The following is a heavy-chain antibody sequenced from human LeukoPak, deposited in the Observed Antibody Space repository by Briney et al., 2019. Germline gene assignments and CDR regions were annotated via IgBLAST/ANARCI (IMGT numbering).Heavy chain of an antibody. V-gene: IGHV4-39*01. Sequence: SETLSLTCSVSGDSISSSTYYWGWIRQPPGKGLQWVGSILQSGSVYYSPSLQSRLTVSVDTSKNQFSLTLRSVTAADTAVYFCARQGLGPRDYWGQGTLVTVSS. CDR2: ILQSGSV. D-gene: IGHD3-16*01. J-gene: IGHJ4*02. CDR3: ARQGLGPRDY. CDR1: GDSISSSTYY.